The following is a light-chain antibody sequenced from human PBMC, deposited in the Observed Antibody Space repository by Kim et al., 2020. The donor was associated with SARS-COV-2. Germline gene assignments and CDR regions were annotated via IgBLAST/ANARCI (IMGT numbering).Light chain of an antibody. Sequence: VSPGQTASITCSGDNLGDKYACWYQQKPGQSPLLVIYQDNKRPSGIPERFSGSNSGNTATLTISGTQAMDEADYYCQAWDSSSVVFGGGTQLTVL. J-gene: IGLJ2*01. CDR2: QDN. V-gene: IGLV3-1*01. CDR3: QAWDSSSVV. CDR1: NLGDKY.